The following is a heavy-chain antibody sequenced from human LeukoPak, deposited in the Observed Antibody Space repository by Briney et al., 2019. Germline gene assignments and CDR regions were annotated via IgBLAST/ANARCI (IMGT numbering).Heavy chain of an antibody. Sequence: HGASVTVSCKVSGYTLTELSMHWVRQAPGKGLEWMGGFYPEDGETIYAQKFQGRVTMTEDTSTDTAYMELSSLRSEDTAVYYCATEPPRIAAADSQFDYWGEGTLVTVSS. CDR1: GYTLTELS. V-gene: IGHV1-24*01. J-gene: IGHJ4*02. CDR3: ATEPPRIAAADSQFDY. D-gene: IGHD6-13*01. CDR2: FYPEDGET.